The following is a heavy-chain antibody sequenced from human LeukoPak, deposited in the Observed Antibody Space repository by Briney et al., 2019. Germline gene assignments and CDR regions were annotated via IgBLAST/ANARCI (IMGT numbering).Heavy chain of an antibody. J-gene: IGHJ3*02. Sequence: GASVKVSCKASVYTFTTYDMHWVRQAPGQGREWMGWINPSGGSTSYAQKFQGRVTMTSDTSPTIVYMKLSSLTSEDPAVYCCARVKPNYYDSSAYGTFDIWGQGTLVTVSS. V-gene: IGHV1-46*01. CDR3: ARVKPNYYDSSAYGTFDI. CDR1: VYTFTTYD. CDR2: INPSGGST. D-gene: IGHD3-22*01.